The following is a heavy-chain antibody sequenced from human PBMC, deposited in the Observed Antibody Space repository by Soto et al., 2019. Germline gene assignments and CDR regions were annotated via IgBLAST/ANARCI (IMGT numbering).Heavy chain of an antibody. Sequence: GGSLRLSCAASGFTFSSYAMSWVRQAPGKGLEWVSGISDSGVNTHYADSVRGRFTISRDNSKNTVYLQMNSLRAEDTAVYYCAKDSCDSGGYPSEYNWFDPWGQGTLVTVSS. CDR2: ISDSGVNT. CDR1: GFTFSSYA. CDR3: AKDSCDSGGYPSEYNWFDP. J-gene: IGHJ5*02. D-gene: IGHD3-22*01. V-gene: IGHV3-23*01.